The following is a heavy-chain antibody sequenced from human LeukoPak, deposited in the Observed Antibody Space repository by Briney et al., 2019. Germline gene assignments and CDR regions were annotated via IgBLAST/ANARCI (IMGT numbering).Heavy chain of an antibody. D-gene: IGHD2-15*01. CDR1: GDTLSSSSGA. J-gene: IGHJ4*02. CDR3: ARGGRGSTASFDS. V-gene: IGHV6-1*01. Sequence: SQSLSLTRAFSGDTLSSSSGASNWIRQPPSRGLEWLGRTYYRSKWYNEYAVSVKSRLTINPDTSMYQCSLHLNSVTPEDTAGYHCARGGRGSTASFDSWGQGTLVTVSS. CDR2: TYYRSKWYN.